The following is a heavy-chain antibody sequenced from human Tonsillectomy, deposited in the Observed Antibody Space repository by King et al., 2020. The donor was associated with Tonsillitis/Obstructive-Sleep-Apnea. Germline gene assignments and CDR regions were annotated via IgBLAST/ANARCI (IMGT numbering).Heavy chain of an antibody. V-gene: IGHV4-59*12. CDR3: AGEYCSSTSCYTVY. CDR1: GGSISSYY. CDR2: IYYSGST. D-gene: IGHD2-2*02. J-gene: IGHJ4*02. Sequence: QLQESGPGLVKPSETLSLTCTVSGGSISSYYWSWIRPPPGKGLEWIGYIYYSGSTNYNPSLKSRVTISVDTSKNQFSLKLSSVTAADTAVYYCAGEYCSSTSCYTVYWGQGTLVTVSS.